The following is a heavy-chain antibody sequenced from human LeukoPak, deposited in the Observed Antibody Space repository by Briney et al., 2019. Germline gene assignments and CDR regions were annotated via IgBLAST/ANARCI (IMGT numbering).Heavy chain of an antibody. Sequence: ASVKDSCKASRYTFTSHAISCVRQATGRGGEWMGWIKPDSGSTGHAQKFQGSVVFTSDNSIGTAYMELSSLRSEDTAVYYCARELSSSVPDYWGQGTLVTVSS. CDR1: RYTFTSHA. D-gene: IGHD1-14*01. J-gene: IGHJ4*02. CDR2: IKPDSGST. V-gene: IGHV1-8*03. CDR3: ARELSSSVPDY.